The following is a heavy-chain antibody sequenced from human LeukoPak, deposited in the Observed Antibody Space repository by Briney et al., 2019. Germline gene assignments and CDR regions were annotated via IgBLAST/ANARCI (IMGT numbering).Heavy chain of an antibody. CDR2: INPKSGGT. J-gene: IGHJ6*03. D-gene: IGHD3-10*01. CDR1: AYSLSGYH. CDR3: ARGLTYGSGRFFYYSMDV. Sequence: ASVKVSCTASAYSLSGYHIHWVRQAPGQGLEWMGWINPKSGGTNFAQKFQGRVTMTRDTSISTSISTVYMELSRLGYDDTAVYYCARGLTYGSGRFFYYSMDVWGKGTTVSVSS. V-gene: IGHV1-2*02.